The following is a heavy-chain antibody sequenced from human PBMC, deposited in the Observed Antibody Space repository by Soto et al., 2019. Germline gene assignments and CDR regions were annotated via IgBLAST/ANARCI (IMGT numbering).Heavy chain of an antibody. V-gene: IGHV4-39*01. Sequence: SETLSLTCTVSGGSISSSSYYWGWIRQPPGKGLEWIGSIYYSGSTYYNSSLKSRVTISVDTSKNQFSLKLSSVTAADTAVYYCARRGYYAISAFDIWGQGTMVTVSS. CDR1: GGSISSSSYY. J-gene: IGHJ3*02. CDR3: ARRGYYAISAFDI. D-gene: IGHD2-8*01. CDR2: IYYSGST.